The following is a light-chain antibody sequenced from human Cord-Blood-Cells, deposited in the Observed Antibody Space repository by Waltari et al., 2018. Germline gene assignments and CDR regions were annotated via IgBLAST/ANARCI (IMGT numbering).Light chain of an antibody. V-gene: IGKV2-30*02. Sequence: DVVMTQSPLSLPVTLGQPASISCRSSQSLVHSDGNTYLNWFQQRPGQSPRRLIYKVSNRDSGVPDRFSGSGSGTDFTLKISRVGAEDVGVYYCMQGTHWPLGGGTKVEIK. J-gene: IGKJ4*01. CDR1: QSLVHSDGNTY. CDR2: KVS. CDR3: MQGTHWP.